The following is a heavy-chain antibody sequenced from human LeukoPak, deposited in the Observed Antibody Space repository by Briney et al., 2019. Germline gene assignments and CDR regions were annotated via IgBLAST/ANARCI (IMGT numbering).Heavy chain of an antibody. D-gene: IGHD5-12*01. Sequence: GEPLKISFKVSGHRFTTFWIGWVRQMPGKGLEWMGIIYPGDSDVRYSPSFEGQVTISVDRSLTTAYLQWSSLKASDTAMYYCARYSSGSANYYFHEWGQGTLVTVSS. J-gene: IGHJ4*02. CDR3: ARYSSGSANYYFHE. CDR1: GHRFTTFW. V-gene: IGHV5-51*01. CDR2: IYPGDSDV.